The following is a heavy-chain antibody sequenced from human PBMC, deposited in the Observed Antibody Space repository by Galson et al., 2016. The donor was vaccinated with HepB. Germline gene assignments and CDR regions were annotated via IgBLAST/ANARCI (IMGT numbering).Heavy chain of an antibody. CDR1: GGSISTGAW. J-gene: IGHJ5*02. CDR2: IHHSGRT. D-gene: IGHD1-26*01. V-gene: IGHV4-4*02. Sequence: SETLSLTCAVSGGSISTGAWWTWVRQPPGKGLEWIGEIHHSGRTNYNPSLKSRVTMSVDKSKNQFYLKQNSVTAADTAVYYCATGGAWKFDPWGQGILVIVSS. CDR3: ATGGAWKFDP.